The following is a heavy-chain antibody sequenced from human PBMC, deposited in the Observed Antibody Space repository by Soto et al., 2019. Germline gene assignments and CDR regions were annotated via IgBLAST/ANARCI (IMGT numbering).Heavy chain of an antibody. D-gene: IGHD6-13*01. CDR3: ARVGDLVLVAGGRWGWFDP. V-gene: IGHV3-66*01. J-gene: IGHJ5*02. CDR2: LHSDGST. CDR1: GFTVSSSY. Sequence: EVQLVESGGGLVQPGGSLRLSCAVSGFTVSSSYMGWVRQAPGKGLEWVSVLHSDGSTDYADSVKGRFIVSRDTSKNTLDLQMNSLRVEDTALYYCARVGDLVLVAGGRWGWFDPWGQGTLVAVSS.